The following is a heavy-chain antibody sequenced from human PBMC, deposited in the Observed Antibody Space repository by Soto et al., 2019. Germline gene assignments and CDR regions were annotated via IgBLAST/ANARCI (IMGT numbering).Heavy chain of an antibody. CDR2: TSYDGSKK. J-gene: IGHJ4*02. V-gene: IGHV3-30*18. CDR1: GFTFSSYG. D-gene: IGHD5-18*01. Sequence: QVPLVESGGGVVQPGRSLRLSCAASGFTFSSYGMHWVRQAPGKGLDWVAVTSYDGSKKYYADSVKGRFSVSRDNAKNTLYLQMNSLRAEDTALYYCAKDLVDTAMVFDYWGQGTLVTVSS. CDR3: AKDLVDTAMVFDY.